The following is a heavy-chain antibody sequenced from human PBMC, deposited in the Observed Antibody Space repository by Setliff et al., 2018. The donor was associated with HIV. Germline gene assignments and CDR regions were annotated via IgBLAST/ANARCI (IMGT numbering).Heavy chain of an antibody. V-gene: IGHV1-18*01. J-gene: IGHJ4*02. CDR2: ISAYTGHT. CDR3: ARDPLSYPDY. Sequence: ASVKVSCKASGYSFINYGISWVRQAPGQGLEWMGWISAYTGHTDYAQKLQGRVTMTTDTSTSTAYMELRSLRSDDTAVYYCARDPLSYPDYWGQGTLVTVSS. CDR1: GYSFINYG. D-gene: IGHD2-2*01.